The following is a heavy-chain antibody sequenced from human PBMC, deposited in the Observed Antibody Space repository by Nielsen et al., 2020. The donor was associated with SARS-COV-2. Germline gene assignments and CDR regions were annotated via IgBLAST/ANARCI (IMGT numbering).Heavy chain of an antibody. Sequence: GGSLRLSCAASGFSVSNNHMSWVRQAPGKGLEWVSSISSSSSYIYYADSVKGRFTISRDNAKNSLYLQMNSLRAEDTAVYYCARGLAEYSDDDFPIMGHWGQGTLVTVST. CDR1: GFSVSNNH. J-gene: IGHJ4*02. V-gene: IGHV3-21*04. CDR2: ISSSSSYI. CDR3: ARGLAEYSDDDFPIMGH. D-gene: IGHD5-12*01.